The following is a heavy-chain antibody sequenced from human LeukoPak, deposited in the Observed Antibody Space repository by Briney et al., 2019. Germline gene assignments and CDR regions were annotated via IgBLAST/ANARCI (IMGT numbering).Heavy chain of an antibody. CDR3: AKDISVDRSPGAFDI. CDR2: ISYDGSNK. J-gene: IGHJ3*02. Sequence: GGSLRLSCAASGFTFSSYWMHWVRQAPGRGLEWVAVISYDGSNKYYADSVKGRFTISRDNSKNTLYLQMNSLRAEDTAVYYCAKDISVDRSPGAFDIWGQGTMVTVSS. V-gene: IGHV3-30*18. CDR1: GFTFSSYW. D-gene: IGHD3-22*01.